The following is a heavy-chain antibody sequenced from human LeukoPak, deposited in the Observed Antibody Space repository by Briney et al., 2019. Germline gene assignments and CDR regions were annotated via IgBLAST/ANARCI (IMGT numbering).Heavy chain of an antibody. CDR2: INHSGST. CDR3: ARAKGVAGGYNWSAP. J-gene: IGHJ5*02. D-gene: IGHD2-15*01. V-gene: IGHV4-34*01. Sequence: SETLSLTCAVYGGSFIGSYWSWIPQPPGKGLEWIGEINHSGSTNYNPSLRSRVTISVETSKTQCSLKLTSVTAADTAVYYCARAKGVAGGYNWSAPWGEGTLVTVSS. CDR1: GGSFIGSY.